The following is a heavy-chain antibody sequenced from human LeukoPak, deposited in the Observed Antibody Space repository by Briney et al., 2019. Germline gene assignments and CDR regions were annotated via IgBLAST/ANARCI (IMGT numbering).Heavy chain of an antibody. CDR1: EFSVGSNY. V-gene: IGHV3-20*04. CDR2: IKWNGTSV. Sequence: GGSLRLSCAASEFSVGSNYMTWVRQVPGKGLEWVSGIKWNGTSVDYADPVKGRFTISRDNAKNSLYLQMNSLRAEDTAVYYCARDPPLVSGPVHNYYYMDVWGKGTTVTVSS. D-gene: IGHD5/OR15-5a*01. CDR3: ARDPPLVSGPVHNYYYMDV. J-gene: IGHJ6*03.